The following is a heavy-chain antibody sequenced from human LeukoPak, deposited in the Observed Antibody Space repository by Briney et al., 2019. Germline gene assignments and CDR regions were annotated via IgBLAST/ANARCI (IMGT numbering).Heavy chain of an antibody. V-gene: IGHV5-51*01. CDR1: GYRFSCYW. CDR2: IYPGDSDT. Sequence: PGESLKISCKGSGYRFSCYWIAWVRQVPGKGLEWMGIIYPGDSDTRYSPSFEGQLTISADTSISTAYLQWNSLQASDTAMFYCARLDTAMILGMDVWGQGTTVTVSS. CDR3: ARLDTAMILGMDV. J-gene: IGHJ6*02. D-gene: IGHD5-18*01.